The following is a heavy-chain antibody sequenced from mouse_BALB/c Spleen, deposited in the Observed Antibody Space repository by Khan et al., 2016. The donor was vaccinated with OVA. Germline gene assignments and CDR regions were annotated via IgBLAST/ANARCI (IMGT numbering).Heavy chain of an antibody. CDR1: GYSITSDYA. CDR3: ERSGTISTVVATDFDS. V-gene: IGHV3-2*02. CDR2: IKYSGST. D-gene: IGHD1-1*01. Sequence: EVQLQESGPGLVKPSQSLSLTCTVTGYSITSDYAWNWIRQFPGNKLEWMGYIKYSGSTSYNPSLKSRISITRNTSQNQFFLQLSSVTTEDTATYYCERSGTISTVVATDFDSWGQGTTLTVSS. J-gene: IGHJ2*01.